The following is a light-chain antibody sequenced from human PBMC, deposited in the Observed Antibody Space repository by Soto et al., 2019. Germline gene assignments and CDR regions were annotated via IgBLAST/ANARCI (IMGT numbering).Light chain of an antibody. V-gene: IGKV3-20*01. Sequence: EIVLTQSPGTLSLSPGDRDTLSCRASQRVSGAYLAWFQQKPGQAPRLLIYGASSRATGIPDRFSGSGSGTDFTLTITRLESEDFAVYYCQQFDGSTTFGQGTRLEIK. CDR2: GAS. J-gene: IGKJ5*01. CDR3: QQFDGSTT. CDR1: QRVSGAY.